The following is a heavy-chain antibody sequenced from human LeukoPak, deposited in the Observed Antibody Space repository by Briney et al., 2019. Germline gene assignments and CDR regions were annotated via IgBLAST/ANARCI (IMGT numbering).Heavy chain of an antibody. CDR3: ARGPRRYDILTGYYTPYYFDY. V-gene: IGHV4-61*02. J-gene: IGHJ4*02. Sequence: SETLSLTCTVSGGSISSGSYYWSWIRQPAGKGLEWIGRIYTSGSTNYNPSLKCRVTISVDTSKNQFSLKLSSVTAADTAVYYCARGPRRYDILTGYYTPYYFDYWGQGTLVTVSS. D-gene: IGHD3-9*01. CDR2: IYTSGST. CDR1: GGSISSGSYY.